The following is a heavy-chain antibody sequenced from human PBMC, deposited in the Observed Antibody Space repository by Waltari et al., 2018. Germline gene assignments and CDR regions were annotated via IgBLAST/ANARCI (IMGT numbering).Heavy chain of an antibody. J-gene: IGHJ4*02. Sequence: QVQLVQSGAAVKKPGSSVKVSCTASGGTFSRYAISWVLPAPVQGLEWMGRIIPIFGTANYAQKFQGRVTITADESTSTAYMELSSLRSEDTAVYYCARGYCSSTSCYVSGLDYWGQGTLVTVSS. CDR1: GGTFSRYA. CDR3: ARGYCSSTSCYVSGLDY. CDR2: IIPIFGTA. V-gene: IGHV1-69*15. D-gene: IGHD2-2*01.